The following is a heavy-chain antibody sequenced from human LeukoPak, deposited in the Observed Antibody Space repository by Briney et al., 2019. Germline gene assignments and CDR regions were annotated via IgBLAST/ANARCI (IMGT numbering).Heavy chain of an antibody. D-gene: IGHD3-3*01. CDR3: ARRVMEWLLYRPLYYMDV. Sequence: SETLSLTCAVYGGSFSGYYWSWIRQPPGKGLEWIGEINHSGSTNYNPSLKSRVTISVDTSKNQFSLKLSSVTAADTAVYYCARRVMEWLLYRPLYYMDVWGKGTTVTVSS. CDR1: GGSFSGYY. V-gene: IGHV4-34*01. CDR2: INHSGST. J-gene: IGHJ6*03.